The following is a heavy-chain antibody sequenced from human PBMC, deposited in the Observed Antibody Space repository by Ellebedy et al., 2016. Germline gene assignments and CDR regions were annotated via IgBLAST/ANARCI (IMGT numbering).Heavy chain of an antibody. V-gene: IGHV1-8*01. D-gene: IGHD3-22*01. CDR2: MNPNSGNT. J-gene: IGHJ4*02. Sequence: ASVKVSXXASAYTFTSYDINWVRQATGQGLEWMGWMNPNSGNTVYAQKFQGRVTMTRDTSISTAYMELSSLRSEDTAVYYCARLNYYYDSSGYYRLYYFDYWGQGTLVTVSS. CDR3: ARLNYYYDSSGYYRLYYFDY. CDR1: AYTFTSYD.